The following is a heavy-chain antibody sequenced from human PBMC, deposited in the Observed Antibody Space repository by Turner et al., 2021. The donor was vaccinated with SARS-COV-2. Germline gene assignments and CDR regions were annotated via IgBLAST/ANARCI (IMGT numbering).Heavy chain of an antibody. CDR1: GFTFSSYG. D-gene: IGHD5-12*01. V-gene: IGHV3-33*01. Sequence: VQLVESGGGVVHPGRSLRLSCAASGFTFSSYGMHWVRQAPGKGLEWVAVIWYDGSNKYYADSVKGRFTISRDNSKNTLYLQMNSLRAEDTAVYYRARDGGYSGYAYFDYWGQGTLVTVSS. J-gene: IGHJ4*02. CDR2: IWYDGSNK. CDR3: ARDGGYSGYAYFDY.